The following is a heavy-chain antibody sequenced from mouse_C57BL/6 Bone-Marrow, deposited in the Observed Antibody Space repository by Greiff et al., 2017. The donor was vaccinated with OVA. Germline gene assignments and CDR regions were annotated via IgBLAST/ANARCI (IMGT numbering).Heavy chain of an antibody. CDR2: INPSNGGT. D-gene: IGHD2-2*01. CDR1: GYTFTSYW. V-gene: IGHV1-53*01. CDR3: ARGLLWLQDFDY. J-gene: IGHJ2*01. Sequence: QVQLQQSGPELVKPGASVKLSCKASGYTFTSYWMHWVKQRPGQGLEWIGNINPSNGGTNYNEKFKSKATLTVDKSSSTAYMQLSSLTSEDSAVYYCARGLLWLQDFDYWGQGTTLTVSS.